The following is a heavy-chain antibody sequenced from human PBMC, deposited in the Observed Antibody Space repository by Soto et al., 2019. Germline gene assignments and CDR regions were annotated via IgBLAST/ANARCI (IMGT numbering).Heavy chain of an antibody. D-gene: IGHD5-18*01. J-gene: IGHJ4*02. Sequence: GGSLRLSCAVSGFTFRIYAMSWVRQAPGKGLELVSSISDTGSFTYYADSVQGRFTISRDNSKDTVLLQMNSLSAEDTAVYYCAKARAKDFRGYTYWPPNFDYCGQGTQVTVSS. CDR2: ISDTGSFT. CDR1: GFTFRIYA. CDR3: AKARAKDFRGYTYWPPNFDY. V-gene: IGHV3-23*01.